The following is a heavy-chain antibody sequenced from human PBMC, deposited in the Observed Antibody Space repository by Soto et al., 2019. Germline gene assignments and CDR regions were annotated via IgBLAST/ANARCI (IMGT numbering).Heavy chain of an antibody. D-gene: IGHD3-3*01. CDR1: GYTLTELS. J-gene: IGHJ4*02. Sequence: ASVKVSCKVSGYTLTELSMHWVRQAPGKGLEWMGGFDPEDGETIYAQKFQGRVTMTEDTSTDTAYMELSSLRSEDTAVYYCATKVSDFWSGYHHFDYWGQGTLVTVSS. CDR3: ATKVSDFWSGYHHFDY. V-gene: IGHV1-24*01. CDR2: FDPEDGET.